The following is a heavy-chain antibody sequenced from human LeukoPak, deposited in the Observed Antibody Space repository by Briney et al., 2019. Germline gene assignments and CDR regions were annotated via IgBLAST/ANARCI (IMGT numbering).Heavy chain of an antibody. CDR3: AREPRWYSSGWYEE. Sequence: SETLSLTCTVSGGSIIGSYWTWIRQSPGGGLEYIGYIYNTVDVNYSPSLKSRVTISIDMSRSQFSLRLKSVTAADTAVYYCAREPRWYSSGWYEEWGQGTLVTVSS. J-gene: IGHJ4*02. CDR2: IYNTVDV. CDR1: GGSIIGSY. D-gene: IGHD6-19*01. V-gene: IGHV4-59*01.